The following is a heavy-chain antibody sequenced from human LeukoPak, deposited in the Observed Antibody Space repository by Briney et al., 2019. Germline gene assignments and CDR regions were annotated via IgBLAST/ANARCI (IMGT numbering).Heavy chain of an antibody. CDR1: GGSISSSNW. J-gene: IGHJ3*02. Sequence: PSETPSLTCAVSGGSISSSNWWSWVRQPPGKGLEWIGEIYHSGSTNYNPSLKSRVTISVDKSKNQFSLKLSSVTAADTAVYYCARDGDSSSYAFDIWGQGTMVTVSS. CDR2: IYHSGST. V-gene: IGHV4-4*02. CDR3: ARDGDSSSYAFDI. D-gene: IGHD6-6*01.